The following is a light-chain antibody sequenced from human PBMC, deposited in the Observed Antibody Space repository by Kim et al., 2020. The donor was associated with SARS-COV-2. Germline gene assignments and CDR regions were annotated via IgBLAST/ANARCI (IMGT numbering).Light chain of an antibody. CDR1: QSVSSY. J-gene: IGKJ4*01. CDR2: GAS. Sequence: LSPGERATLACRASQSVSSYLAWYQQKPGQPPRLLIYGASNRATGIPARFSGSGSGTDFTLTISSREPEDFAVYYCQQRSNWPLTFGGGTKVEIK. CDR3: QQRSNWPLT. V-gene: IGKV3-11*01.